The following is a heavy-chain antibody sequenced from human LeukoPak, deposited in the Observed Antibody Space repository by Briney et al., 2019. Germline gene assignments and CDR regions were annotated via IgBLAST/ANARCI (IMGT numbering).Heavy chain of an antibody. CDR3: AREPVPLRYFDWSSFDY. CDR1: GYSISSGYY. V-gene: IGHV4-38-2*02. Sequence: SETLSLTCTVSGYSISSGYYWGWIRQPPGKGLEWIGSIYHSGSTYYNLSLKSRVTISVDTSKNQFSLKLSSVTAADTAVYYCAREPVPLRYFDWSSFDYWGQGTLVTVSS. J-gene: IGHJ4*02. D-gene: IGHD3-9*01. CDR2: IYHSGST.